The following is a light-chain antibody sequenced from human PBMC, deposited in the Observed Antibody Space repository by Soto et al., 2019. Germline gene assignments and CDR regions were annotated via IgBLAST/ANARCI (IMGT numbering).Light chain of an antibody. J-gene: IGLJ1*01. CDR1: SSDVGGYNY. CDR2: EVS. V-gene: IGLV2-8*01. CDR3: SSYAGSNNFV. Sequence: QSALTQPPSASGSPGQSVTISCTGPSSDVGGYNYVSWYQQHPGKAPKLMIYEVSKRPSGVPDRFSGSKSGNTASLTVSWLQAEDEADYYCSSYAGSNNFVFGTGTKLTVL.